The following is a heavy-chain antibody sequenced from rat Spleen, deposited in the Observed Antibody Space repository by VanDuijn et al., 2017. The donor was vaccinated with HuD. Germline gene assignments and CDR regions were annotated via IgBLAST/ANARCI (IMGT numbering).Heavy chain of an antibody. V-gene: IGHV2-47*01. D-gene: IGHD5-1*01. CDR1: GLSLTSES. CDR2: IWSHGGK. Sequence: QVQLKESGPGLLQPSQTLSITCTVSGLSLTSESVSWIRQPPGKGLEWMGVIWSHGGKDYNSPFKSRLIISRDTSKSQVFLRMNSLQYADTAMYFCASAGNWFAYWGRGTLVTVSS. CDR3: ASAGNWFAY. J-gene: IGHJ3*01.